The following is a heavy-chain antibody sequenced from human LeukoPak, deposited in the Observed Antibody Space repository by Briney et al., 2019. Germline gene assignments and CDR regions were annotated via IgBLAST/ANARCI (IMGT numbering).Heavy chain of an antibody. CDR3: ARGYCSGGSCYSYYYYNYMDV. D-gene: IGHD2-15*01. CDR1: GGSITNDNW. CDR2: THHSGGI. J-gene: IGHJ6*03. Sequence: PSETLSLTCAVSGGSITNDNWWGWVRQPPGKGLEWIGETHHSGGINYNSSLKSRLTISVDTSKNQFSLKLSSVTAADTAVYYCARGYCSGGSCYSYYYYNYMDVWGKGTTVTVSS. V-gene: IGHV4-4*02.